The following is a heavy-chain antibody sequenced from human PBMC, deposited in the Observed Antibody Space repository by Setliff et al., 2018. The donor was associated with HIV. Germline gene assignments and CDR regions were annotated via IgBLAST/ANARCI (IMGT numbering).Heavy chain of an antibody. J-gene: IGHJ4*02. CDR3: ARVYCSIASCYDEYYFDY. CDR1: GDTFSRYA. CDR2: IIPAGGNS. Sequence: ASVKVSCKASGDTFSRYAISWVRQAPGQGLEWMGRIIPAGGNSHYAQKFQGRVTVTRDASTSTVYMDLSSLRSDDTAVYFCARVYCSIASCYDEYYFDYWGQGTLVTVSS. V-gene: IGHV1-46*01. D-gene: IGHD2-2*01.